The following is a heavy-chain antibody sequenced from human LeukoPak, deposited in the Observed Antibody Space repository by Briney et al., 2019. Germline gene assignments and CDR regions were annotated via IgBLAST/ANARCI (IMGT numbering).Heavy chain of an antibody. D-gene: IGHD4-11*01. CDR1: SGSFSSGGYY. J-gene: IGHJ4*02. V-gene: IGHV4-31*03. CDR2: IHYSGST. Sequence: SETLSLTCTVSSGSFSSGGYYWSWIRQHPGKGLEWIGYIHYSGSTYYNPSLKSRVTISVDTSKKQFYLKMNSVTAADTAVYYCARSLTNSFDYWGQGTLVTVSS. CDR3: ARSLTNSFDY.